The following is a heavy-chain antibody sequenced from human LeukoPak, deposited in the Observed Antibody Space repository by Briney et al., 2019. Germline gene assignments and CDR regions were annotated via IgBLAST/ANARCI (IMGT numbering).Heavy chain of an antibody. CDR2: IYPGDSDT. J-gene: IGHJ3*02. CDR3: AVLRRSAAAGTYDAFDI. V-gene: IGHV5-51*01. D-gene: IGHD6-13*01. CDR1: GYSFTSYW. Sequence: GESLKISCKGSGYSFTSYWIGWVRQMPGKGLEWMGIIYPGDSDTRYSPSFQGQVTISADKSISTAYLQWSSLKASDTAMYYCAVLRRSAAAGTYDAFDIWGQGTMVTVSS.